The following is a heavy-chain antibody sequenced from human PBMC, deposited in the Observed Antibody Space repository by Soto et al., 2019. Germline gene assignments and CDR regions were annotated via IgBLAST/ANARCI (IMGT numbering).Heavy chain of an antibody. CDR3: ARGLRNYYYGMDV. CDR1: GGSISSYY. D-gene: IGHD5-12*01. CDR2: IYYSGGT. J-gene: IGHJ6*02. V-gene: IGHV4-59*01. Sequence: PSETLSLTCTVSGGSISSYYWSWIRQPSGKGLEWIGYIYYSGGTNYNPSLKSRVTISVDTSKNQFSLKLSSVTAADTAVYYCARGLRNYYYGMDVWGQGTTVTVSS.